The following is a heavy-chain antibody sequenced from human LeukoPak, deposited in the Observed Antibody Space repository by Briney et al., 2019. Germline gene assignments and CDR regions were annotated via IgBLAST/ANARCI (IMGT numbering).Heavy chain of an antibody. V-gene: IGHV4-34*01. Sequence: SETLSLTCAVYGGSFTDYYWSWIRQPPGKGLDWIGEINHRGSTNYNSSLKSRVTISVDRSKNQFSLKLNSVTAADTAVYFCARVPHSTSSIDYWGQGAPVTVSS. CDR2: INHRGST. D-gene: IGHD6-6*01. J-gene: IGHJ4*02. CDR3: ARVPHSTSSIDY. CDR1: GGSFTDYY.